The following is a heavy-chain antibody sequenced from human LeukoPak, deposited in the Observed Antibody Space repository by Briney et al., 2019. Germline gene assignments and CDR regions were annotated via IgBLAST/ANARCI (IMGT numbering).Heavy chain of an antibody. V-gene: IGHV1-69*06. D-gene: IGHD6-13*01. CDR1: GGTFSSYA. J-gene: IGHJ4*02. Sequence: GASVKVSCKASGGTFSSYAISWVRQAPGQGLEWMGGIIPIFGTANYAQKFQGRVTITADKSTSTAYMELSSVTAADTAVYYCARFHSSWGLDDFDYWGQGTLVTVSS. CDR2: IIPIFGTA. CDR3: ARFHSSWGLDDFDY.